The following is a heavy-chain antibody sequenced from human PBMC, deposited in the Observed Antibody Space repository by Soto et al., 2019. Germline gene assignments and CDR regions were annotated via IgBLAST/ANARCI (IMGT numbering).Heavy chain of an antibody. CDR3: ARAKDKGMITPADY. Sequence: QVQLVESGGAVVQPGRSLRLSCAASGFTFSNHAMQWVRQAPGKGLEWVAVISYDGGTKDYGDSVKGRFTISRDKSNNTVYLQMNSLRGEDTAVYFCARAKDKGMITPADYWGQGTLVTVSS. CDR2: ISYDGGTK. D-gene: IGHD3-16*01. J-gene: IGHJ4*02. CDR1: GFTFSNHA. V-gene: IGHV3-30-3*01.